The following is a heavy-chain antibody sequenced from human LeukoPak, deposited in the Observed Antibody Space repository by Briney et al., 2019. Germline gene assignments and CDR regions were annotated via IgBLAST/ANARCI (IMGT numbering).Heavy chain of an antibody. CDR3: AREVYGEYAFDI. D-gene: IGHD4-17*01. CDR1: GGSISSSSYY. J-gene: IGHJ3*02. Sequence: SETLPLTCTVSGGSISSSSYYWGWIRQPPGKGLEWIGSIYYSGSTYYNPSLKSRVTISVDTSKNQFSLKLSSVTAADTAVYYCAREVYGEYAFDIWGQGTMVTVSS. CDR2: IYYSGST. V-gene: IGHV4-39*02.